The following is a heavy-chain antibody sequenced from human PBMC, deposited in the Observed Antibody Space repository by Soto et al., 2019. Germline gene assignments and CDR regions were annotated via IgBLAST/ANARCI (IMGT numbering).Heavy chain of an antibody. CDR2: IYYSGNT. J-gene: IGHJ4*02. CDR3: ARGAVTGTPLGYFDY. Sequence: SETLSLTCTVSGGSINTFYWNWIRQPPGKGLEWIGHIYYSGNTNYNPSLKSRVTISVDTSKKQFSLKVSSVTAADTAVYYCARGAVTGTPLGYFDYWGQGARVTVSS. D-gene: IGHD1-20*01. CDR1: GGSINTFY. V-gene: IGHV4-59*01.